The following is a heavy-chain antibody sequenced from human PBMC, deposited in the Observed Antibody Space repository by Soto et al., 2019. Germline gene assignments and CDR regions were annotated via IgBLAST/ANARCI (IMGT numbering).Heavy chain of an antibody. CDR3: ARAQGRYCSGGSCSGALGY. D-gene: IGHD2-15*01. J-gene: IGHJ4*02. Sequence: SETLSLTCTVSGGSISSGGYYWSWIRQHPGKGLEWIGYIYYSGSTYYNPSLKSRVTISVDTSKNQFSLKLSSVTAADTAVYYCARAQGRYCSGGSCSGALGYWGQGTLVTVSS. CDR1: GGSISSGGYY. CDR2: IYYSGST. V-gene: IGHV4-31*03.